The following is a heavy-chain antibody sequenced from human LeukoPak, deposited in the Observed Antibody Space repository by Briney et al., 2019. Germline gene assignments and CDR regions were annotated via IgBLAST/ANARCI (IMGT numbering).Heavy chain of an antibody. J-gene: IGHJ3*02. CDR2: IYYSGST. V-gene: IGHV4-30-4*08. D-gene: IGHD2-2*01. CDR3: ARSSTSHLGAFDI. CDR1: GGSISSGDYY. Sequence: SETLSLTCTVSGGSISSGDYYWSWIRQPPGKGLEWIGYIYYSGSTYYNPSLKSRATISVDTSKNQFSLKLSSVTAADTAVYYCARSSTSHLGAFDIWGQGTMVTVSS.